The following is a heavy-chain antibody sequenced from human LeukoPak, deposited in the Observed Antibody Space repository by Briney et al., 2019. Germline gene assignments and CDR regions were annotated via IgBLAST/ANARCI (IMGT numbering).Heavy chain of an antibody. D-gene: IGHD3-3*01. V-gene: IGHV1-69*13. CDR2: IIPIFGTA. CDR1: GGTFSSYA. CDR3: ARRRITIFGVVIMWYGMDV. Sequence: SVTVSCTASGGTFSSYAISWVRQAPGQGLEWMGGIIPIFGTANYAQKFQGRVTITADESTSTAYMELSSLRSEDTAVYYCARRRITIFGVVIMWYGMDVWGQGTTVTVSS. J-gene: IGHJ6*02.